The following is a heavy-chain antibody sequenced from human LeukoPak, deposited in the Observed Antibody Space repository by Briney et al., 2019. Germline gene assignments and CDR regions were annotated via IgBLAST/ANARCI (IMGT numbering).Heavy chain of an antibody. V-gene: IGHV3-53*01. CDR1: GFTVSSNY. CDR3: ARELRGSGTYYFDY. D-gene: IGHD3-10*01. Sequence: GGSLRLSCAASGFTVSSNYMTWVRQAPGKGLEWGSVIYSGGSTYSADSVKGRFTISRDNSKNTLYLQMNSLRADDTAVYYCARELRGSGTYYFDYWGQGTLVTVSS. J-gene: IGHJ4*02. CDR2: IYSGGST.